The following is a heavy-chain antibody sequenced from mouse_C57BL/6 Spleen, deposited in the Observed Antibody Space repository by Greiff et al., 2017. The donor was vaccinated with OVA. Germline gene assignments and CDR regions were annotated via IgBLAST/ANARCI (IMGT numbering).Heavy chain of an antibody. CDR3: ARDYSNYGGYYFGY. CDR1: GFTFSSYA. Sequence: EVHLVESGEGLVKPGGSLKLSCAASGFTFSSYAMSWVRQTPEKRLEWVAYISSGGDYIYYADTVKGRFTISRDNARNTLYLQMSSLKSEDTAMYYCARDYSNYGGYYFGYWGQGTTLTVAS. CDR2: ISSGGDYI. J-gene: IGHJ2*01. D-gene: IGHD2-5*01. V-gene: IGHV5S21*01.